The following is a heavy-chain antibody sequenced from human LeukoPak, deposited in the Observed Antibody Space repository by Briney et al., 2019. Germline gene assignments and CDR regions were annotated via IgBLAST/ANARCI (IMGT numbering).Heavy chain of an antibody. CDR2: IYYSGST. D-gene: IGHD3-10*02. CDR3: ARAGCSGSLPRLSSSNWFDP. J-gene: IGHJ5*02. Sequence: PSETLSLTCTVSGVSISSGDYYWSWIRQPPGKGLEWFGYIYYSGSTYYNPSLESRVTIAIDTSKNKCTLNLISVTAADTALYYCARAGCSGSLPRLSSSNWFDPWGQGNLVTVSS. V-gene: IGHV4-30-4*01. CDR1: GVSISSGDYY.